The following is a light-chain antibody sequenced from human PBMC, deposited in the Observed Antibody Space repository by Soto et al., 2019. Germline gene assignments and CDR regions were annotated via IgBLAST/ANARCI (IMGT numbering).Light chain of an antibody. CDR2: AAS. Sequence: DIQMTQSPSSVSASVGDIITITCRASQPINTWLAWYQQKPGKAPNLLIYAASTLHRGAPSRFSGRGSGTDFSLTIRNLEPEDFATYYCQQSNSFPYTFGQGPRWIS. CDR1: QPINTW. V-gene: IGKV1-12*01. CDR3: QQSNSFPYT. J-gene: IGKJ2*01.